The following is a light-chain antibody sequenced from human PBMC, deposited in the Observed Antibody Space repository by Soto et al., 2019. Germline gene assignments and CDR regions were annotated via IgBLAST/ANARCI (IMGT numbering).Light chain of an antibody. Sequence: EIVLTQSPATLSLPPGERATLSCRASRSVSSYLAWYQQKAGQAPRLLIYEASNRATGIPARFSGSGSGTDFTLPISSLKPEDFAVYYCQQRSYWLWTFGQGTKVEIK. CDR1: RSVSSY. J-gene: IGKJ1*01. CDR2: EAS. CDR3: QQRSYWLWT. V-gene: IGKV3-11*01.